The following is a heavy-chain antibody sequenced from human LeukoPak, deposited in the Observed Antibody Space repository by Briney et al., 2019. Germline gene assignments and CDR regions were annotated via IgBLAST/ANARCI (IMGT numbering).Heavy chain of an antibody. CDR1: GFTYSSFA. J-gene: IGHJ4*02. Sequence: GRSLRLLCAASGFTYSSFAVHGVRQAPGMGLEWVAVISDDGKTKHHADSVKGRFTISRDNSKNTLYLQMNSLRLKDTAVYYCERDQWDFDYWGQGNPVTVSS. D-gene: IGHD1-26*01. CDR3: ERDQWDFDY. V-gene: IGHV3-30*04. CDR2: ISDDGKTK.